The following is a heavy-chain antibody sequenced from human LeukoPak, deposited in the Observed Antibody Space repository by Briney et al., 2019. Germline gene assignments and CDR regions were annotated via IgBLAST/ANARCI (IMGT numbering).Heavy chain of an antibody. D-gene: IGHD3-22*01. J-gene: IGHJ5*02. Sequence: SETLSLTCTVSGGPISSSSYYWGWIRQPPGKGLEWIGSIYYSGSTYYNPSLKSRVTISVDTSKNQFSLKLSSVTAADTAVYYCARVDARDYYDSSGPNWFDPWGQGTLVTVSS. CDR1: GGPISSSSYY. CDR2: IYYSGST. CDR3: ARVDARDYYDSSGPNWFDP. V-gene: IGHV4-39*07.